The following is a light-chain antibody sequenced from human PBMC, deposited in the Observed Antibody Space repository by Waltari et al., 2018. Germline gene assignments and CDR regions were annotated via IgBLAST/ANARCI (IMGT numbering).Light chain of an antibody. CDR1: SSNIGSFY. J-gene: IGLJ2*01. V-gene: IGLV1-51*02. Sequence: QSVLTQPPSVSAAPGQDVTISCSGSSSNIGSFYVSWYQQFPGTAPKLLISQSNQRPSEIPDRFSGSKSGTSATLGITGLQTGDEADYYCGTWDSNLRSAVFGGGTKVTVL. CDR2: QSN. CDR3: GTWDSNLRSAV.